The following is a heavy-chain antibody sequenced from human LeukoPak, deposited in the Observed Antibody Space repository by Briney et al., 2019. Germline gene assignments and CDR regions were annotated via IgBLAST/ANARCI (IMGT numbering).Heavy chain of an antibody. CDR3: AREAGWDYYGSGTNHAFDI. Sequence: PGGSLRLSCAASGFTFSDYYMSWIRQAPGKGLEWVSAISGSGGSTYYADSVKGRFTISRDNSKNTLYLQMNSLRAEDTAVYYCAREAGWDYYGSGTNHAFDIWGQGTMVTVSS. CDR1: GFTFSDYY. D-gene: IGHD3-10*01. V-gene: IGHV3-23*01. CDR2: ISGSGGST. J-gene: IGHJ3*02.